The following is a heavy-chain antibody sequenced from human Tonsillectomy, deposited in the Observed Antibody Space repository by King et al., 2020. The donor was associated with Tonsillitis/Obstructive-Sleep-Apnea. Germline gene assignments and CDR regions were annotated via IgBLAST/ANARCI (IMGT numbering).Heavy chain of an antibody. CDR2: ISTSGGSP. CDR1: GYTFISYY. J-gene: IGHJ4*02. Sequence: QLVQSGTEVKKPGASVKVSCKASGYTFISYYMHWVRQAPGQGLEWMGIISTSGGSPTYAQKFRGRVTLTRDTSTSTVYLGLSSLRSDDTAVYYCARGYCSGGTCYRGDYWGQGTLVTVSP. CDR3: ARGYCSGGTCYRGDY. V-gene: IGHV1-46*01. D-gene: IGHD2-15*01.